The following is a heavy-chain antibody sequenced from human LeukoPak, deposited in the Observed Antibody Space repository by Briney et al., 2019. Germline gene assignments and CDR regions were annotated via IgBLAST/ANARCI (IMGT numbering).Heavy chain of an antibody. CDR1: GFTVSSNY. CDR2: IYSGGST. J-gene: IGHJ1*01. V-gene: IGHV3-53*05. Sequence: GGSLRLSCAASGFTVSSNYMSWVRQAPGKGLEWVSVIYSGGSTNYADSVKGRFTISRDNSKNTLYLQMNSLRAEDTAVYYCAKDLGPTVAGPLQYWGQGTLVTVSS. CDR3: AKDLGPTVAGPLQY. D-gene: IGHD6-19*01.